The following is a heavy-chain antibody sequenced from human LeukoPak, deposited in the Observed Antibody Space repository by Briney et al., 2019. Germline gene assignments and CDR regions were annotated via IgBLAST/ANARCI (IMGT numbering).Heavy chain of an antibody. Sequence: PSETLSLTCTVSGGSISSYYWSWIRQPPGKGLEWIGYIYYSGSTNYNPSLKSRVTISVDTSKNQFSLKLSSVTAADTAVYYCARTRITIFGVGEGGGMDVWGQGTTVTVSS. CDR3: ARTRITIFGVGEGGGMDV. CDR1: GGSISSYY. D-gene: IGHD3-3*01. J-gene: IGHJ6*02. CDR2: IYYSGST. V-gene: IGHV4-59*12.